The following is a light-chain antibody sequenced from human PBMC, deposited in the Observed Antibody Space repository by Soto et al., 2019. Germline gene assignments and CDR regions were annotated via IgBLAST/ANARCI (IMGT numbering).Light chain of an antibody. CDR2: EGS. Sequence: QSALTQPGSLSGSPGQSITISCSGTSNDIGTYNLVSWYQQHPGKAPKLIIFEGSRLPSGVSSRFSGSKSGNTASLTISGLRPEDEADYYCSSYAGSNTLVVFGGGTQPTVL. V-gene: IGLV2-23*01. CDR3: SSYAGSNTLVV. CDR1: SNDIGTYNL. J-gene: IGLJ2*01.